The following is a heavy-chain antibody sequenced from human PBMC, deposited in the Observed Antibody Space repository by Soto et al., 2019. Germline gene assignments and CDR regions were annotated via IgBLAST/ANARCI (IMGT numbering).Heavy chain of an antibody. J-gene: IGHJ6*03. V-gene: IGHV1-18*01. D-gene: IGHD6-6*01. Sequence: QVQLLQSGAEVKKPGASVKVSCKASGYTFTNYGITWVRQAPRQGLEWMGWISAYNGDTHYTQRLQGRVTMTTDTSTSTAYMELRGLRSDDTAVYYCARVRQLVVYFYYYMDVWGKGTTVTVSS. CDR2: ISAYNGDT. CDR1: GYTFTNYG. CDR3: ARVRQLVVYFYYYMDV.